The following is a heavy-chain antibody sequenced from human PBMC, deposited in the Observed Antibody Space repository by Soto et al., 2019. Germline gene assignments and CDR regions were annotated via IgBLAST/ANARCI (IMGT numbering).Heavy chain of an antibody. D-gene: IGHD3-9*01. J-gene: IGHJ6*02. Sequence: PGGSLRLSCAAPGFTFSNAWMSWVRQAPGKGLEWVGRIKSKTDGGTTDYAAPVKGRFTISRDDSKNTLYLQMNSLKTEDTAVYYCTTDILTGPGGMDVWGQGTTVTVSS. CDR2: IKSKTDGGTT. V-gene: IGHV3-15*01. CDR1: GFTFSNAW. CDR3: TTDILTGPGGMDV.